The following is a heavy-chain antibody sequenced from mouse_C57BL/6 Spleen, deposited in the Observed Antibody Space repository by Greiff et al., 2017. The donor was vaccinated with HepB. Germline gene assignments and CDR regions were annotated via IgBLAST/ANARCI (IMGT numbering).Heavy chain of an antibody. V-gene: IGHV1-54*01. CDR2: INPGSGGT. Sequence: VQGVESGAELVRPGTSVKVSCKASGYAFTNYLIEWVKQRPGQGLEWIGVINPGSGGTNYNEKFKGKATLTADKSSSTAYMQLSSLTSEDSAVYFCARGETYYDYAMDYWGQGTSVTVAS. CDR1: GYAFTNYL. CDR3: ARGETYYDYAMDY. D-gene: IGHD1-1*02. J-gene: IGHJ4*01.